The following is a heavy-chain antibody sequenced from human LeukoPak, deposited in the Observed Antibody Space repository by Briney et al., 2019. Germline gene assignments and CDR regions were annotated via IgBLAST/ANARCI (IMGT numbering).Heavy chain of an antibody. CDR1: GGSISRSDW. CDR2: VDHSGST. V-gene: IGHV4-4*02. CDR3: AKMGSSWDFDY. Sequence: PSETLSLTCDVSGGSISRSDWWSWVRQPPGQGLEWIGEVDHSGSTNYKPSLSSRVTISVDKSKNQFSLKLTSVTVADTAVYYCAKMGSSWDFDYWGQGTLVTVSS. J-gene: IGHJ4*02. D-gene: IGHD6-13*01.